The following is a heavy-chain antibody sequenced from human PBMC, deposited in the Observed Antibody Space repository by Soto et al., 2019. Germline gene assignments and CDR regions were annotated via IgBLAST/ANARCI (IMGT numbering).Heavy chain of an antibody. J-gene: IGHJ4*02. CDR3: ARHRDDYGSGNYYNRIDF. V-gene: IGHV1-69*01. CDR1: GGIFSTYA. Sequence: QVQLVQCGAEVKKPGSSVKVSCKASGGIFSTYAISWLRQAPGQGLEWMGGIIPIFGTPNYAQRFQGRVTITADESTSTAYMELSRLRFEDTAVYYCARHRDDYGSGNYYNRIDFWGQGTLVTVSS. D-gene: IGHD3-10*01. CDR2: IIPIFGTP.